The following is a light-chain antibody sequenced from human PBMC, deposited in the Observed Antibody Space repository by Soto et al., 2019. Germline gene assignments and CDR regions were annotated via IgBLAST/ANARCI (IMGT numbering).Light chain of an antibody. J-gene: IGKJ1*01. CDR2: DAS. V-gene: IGKV1-5*01. CDR3: QQYDIYSGT. CDR1: QSIGGW. Sequence: ASQSIGGWLAWYQQKPGRAPNXXXYDASTSQRGVPSRFSGSGSGTEFPLNISSLQTEDFATYYCQQYDIYSGTFGQGTKVDIK.